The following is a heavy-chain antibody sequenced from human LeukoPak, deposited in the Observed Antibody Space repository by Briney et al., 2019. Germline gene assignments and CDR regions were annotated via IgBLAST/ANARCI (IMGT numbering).Heavy chain of an antibody. V-gene: IGHV3-53*01. CDR1: GFTFSSYA. J-gene: IGHJ1*01. CDR2: IYSGGST. D-gene: IGHD4-17*01. CDR3: ARDRHGDYSEYFQH. Sequence: GGSLRLSCAASGFTFSSYAMSWVRQAPGKGLEWVSVIYSGGSTYYADSVKGRFTISRDNSKNTLYLQMNSLRAEDTAVYYCARDRHGDYSEYFQHWGQGTLVTVSS.